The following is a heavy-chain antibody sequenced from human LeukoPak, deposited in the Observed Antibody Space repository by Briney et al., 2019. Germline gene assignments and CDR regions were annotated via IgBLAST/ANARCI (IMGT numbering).Heavy chain of an antibody. V-gene: IGHV3-30*02. J-gene: IGHJ6*03. Sequence: GGSLRLSCAASGFTFSSYGMHWVRQAPGKGLEWVAFIRYDGSNTYYADSVKGRFTISRDNSKNTLYLQVNSLRAEDTAVYYCAKPVGFGELYDYMDVSGKGTTVTVSS. D-gene: IGHD3-10*01. CDR3: AKPVGFGELYDYMDV. CDR1: GFTFSSYG. CDR2: IRYDGSNT.